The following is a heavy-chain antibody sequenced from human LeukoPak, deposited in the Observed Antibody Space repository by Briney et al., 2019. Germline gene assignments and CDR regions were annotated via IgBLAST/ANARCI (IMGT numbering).Heavy chain of an antibody. CDR1: AGSISSSSYY. CDR2: IYYNGST. V-gene: IGHV4-39*01. CDR3: ARRGRITQRFDY. J-gene: IGHJ4*02. Sequence: PSETLSLTCTVSAGSISSSSYYWGWIRQPPGKGLEWIGSIYYNGSTYYSPSRKSRVSISVDTSKNQFSLRLSPVTATDTAVYHCARRGRITQRFDYWGQGTLVTVSS.